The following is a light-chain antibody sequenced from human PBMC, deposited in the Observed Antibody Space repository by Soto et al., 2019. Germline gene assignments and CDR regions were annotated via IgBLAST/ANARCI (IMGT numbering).Light chain of an antibody. CDR2: SNN. J-gene: IGLJ2*01. V-gene: IGLV1-44*01. CDR3: AAWDDSLNGVV. CDR1: SSNIGSNS. Sequence: QSVLTQPPSASGTPGLRVIISCSGSSSNIGSNSVNWYQQLPGTAPKLLIYSNNQRPSGVPDRFSGSKSGTSASLAISGLQSEDEADYYCAAWDDSLNGVVFGGGTKLTVL.